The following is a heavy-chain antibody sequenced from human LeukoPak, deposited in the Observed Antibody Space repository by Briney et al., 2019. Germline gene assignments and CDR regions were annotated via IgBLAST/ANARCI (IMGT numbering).Heavy chain of an antibody. CDR2: ISGSGGST. CDR3: ATNTHPPDY. Sequence: ETLSLTRTVSGGSISSYYWSWIRQPPGKGLEWVSAISGSGGSTYYADSVKGRFTISRDNSKNTLYLQMNSLRAEDTAVYYCATNTHPPDYWGQGTLVTVSS. CDR1: GGSISSYY. D-gene: IGHD2-2*02. J-gene: IGHJ4*02. V-gene: IGHV3-23*01.